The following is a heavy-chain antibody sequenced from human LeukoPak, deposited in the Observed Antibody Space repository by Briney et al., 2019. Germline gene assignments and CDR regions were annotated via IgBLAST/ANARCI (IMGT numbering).Heavy chain of an antibody. CDR1: GFTFSGSA. D-gene: IGHD3-22*01. J-gene: IGHJ4*02. CDR2: IRTKVNTYAT. V-gene: IGHV3-73*01. Sequence: GGSLRLSCAASGFTFSGSAIHWVRQTSGKGLEWVGRIRTKVNTYATAYGESVKGRFTISRDDSKNAAYLQMNSLKTEDTAVYYCARELLPYDSSGYDYWGQGTLVTVSS. CDR3: ARELLPYDSSGYDY.